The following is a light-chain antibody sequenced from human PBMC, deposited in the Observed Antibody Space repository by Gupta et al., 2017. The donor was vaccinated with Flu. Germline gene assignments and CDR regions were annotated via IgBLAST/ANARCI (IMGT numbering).Light chain of an antibody. CDR2: DAS. CDR1: QSVSNY. CDR3: QQRNSGPLT. J-gene: IGKJ4*01. V-gene: IGKV3-11*01. Sequence: EVVLTQSTATLSLSPGERATFSCRASQSVSNYLAWYQQKPGQAPRLLIDDASNRVTGIPARFSGSGSGTDFTLTISSLEPEDFAVYYCQQRNSGPLTFGGGTKVEI.